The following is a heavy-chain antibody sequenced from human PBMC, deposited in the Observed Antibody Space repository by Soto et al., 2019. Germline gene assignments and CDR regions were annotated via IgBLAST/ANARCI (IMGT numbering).Heavy chain of an antibody. CDR3: AKYTRGTGGFDC. CDR2: INSDGSST. D-gene: IGHD6-19*01. J-gene: IGHJ4*02. Sequence: EVQLVESGGGLVQPGGSLRLSCAASGFTFSSYWMHWVRQAPGKGLVWVSRINSDGSSTSYADSVKGRFTISRDNAKKTWYLRMNGRRAEDTAVYYCAKYTRGTGGFDCGGQGAMVTVSS. CDR1: GFTFSSYW. V-gene: IGHV3-74*01.